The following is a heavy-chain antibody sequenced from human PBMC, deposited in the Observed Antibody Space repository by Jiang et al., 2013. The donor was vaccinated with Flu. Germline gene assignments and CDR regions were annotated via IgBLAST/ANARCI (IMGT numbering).Heavy chain of an antibody. CDR2: IYYSGST. J-gene: IGHJ4*02. Sequence: LEWIGYIYYSGSTYYNPSLKSRVTISVDTSKNQFSLKLSSVTAADTAVYYCARGVYGSGSYAYWGQGTLVTVSS. D-gene: IGHD3-10*01. V-gene: IGHV4-31*02. CDR3: ARGVYGSGSYAY.